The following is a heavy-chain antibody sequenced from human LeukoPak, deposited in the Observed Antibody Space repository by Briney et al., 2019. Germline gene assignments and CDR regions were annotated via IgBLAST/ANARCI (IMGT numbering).Heavy chain of an antibody. CDR3: ARDRGSGSSYYYYYGMDV. J-gene: IGHJ6*02. CDR2: IYTSGST. V-gene: IGHV4-4*07. Sequence: PSETLSLTCTVTGGSISRYYWSWIRQPAAKGLEWIGRIYTSGSTNYNPSLKSRVTMSVDTSKNQFSLKLSSVTAADTAVYYCARDRGSGSSYYYYYGMDVWGQGTTVTVSS. CDR1: GGSISRYY. D-gene: IGHD3-10*01.